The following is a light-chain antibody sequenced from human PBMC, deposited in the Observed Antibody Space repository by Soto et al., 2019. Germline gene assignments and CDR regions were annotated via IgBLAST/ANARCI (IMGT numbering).Light chain of an antibody. CDR2: GAS. CDR1: QTVSSSY. J-gene: IGKJ1*01. V-gene: IGKV3-20*01. Sequence: EVVLTQSPGTLSLSPGERATLSCRAIQTVSSSYLAWYQQTPGQAPRLVVYGASSRATGIPDRFSGSGSGADFTLSISRLEPEDFAVYYCQQYGSSPPRTFGQGTKVDIK. CDR3: QQYGSSPPRT.